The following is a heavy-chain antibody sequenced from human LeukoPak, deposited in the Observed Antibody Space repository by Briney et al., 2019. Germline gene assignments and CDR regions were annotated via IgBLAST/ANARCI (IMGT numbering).Heavy chain of an antibody. Sequence: GGSLRLSCAASGFTFSSYAMSWVRQAPGKGLEWVSAISGSGGSTYYADSVKGRFTISRDNSKNTLYLQMNSLRAEDTAVYYCARAHYDFWSGSYFDYWGQGTLVTVSS. CDR3: ARAHYDFWSGSYFDY. V-gene: IGHV3-23*01. D-gene: IGHD3-3*01. CDR1: GFTFSSYA. J-gene: IGHJ4*02. CDR2: ISGSGGST.